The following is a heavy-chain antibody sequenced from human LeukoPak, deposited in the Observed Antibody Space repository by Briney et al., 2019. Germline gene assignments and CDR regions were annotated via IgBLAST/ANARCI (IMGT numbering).Heavy chain of an antibody. V-gene: IGHV3-66*01. CDR2: IYVDGST. D-gene: IGHD3-16*02. CDR3: ARDLATRQRTGLYDS. CDR1: GVTFSSYE. Sequence: GGSLRLSCAATGVTFSSYEMNWVRQAPGKGLQWVSVIYVDGSTYYADSVKGRITISRDNSRNTLYLQMNSLRAEDTAVYYCARDLATRQRTGLYDSWGQGALVTVSS. J-gene: IGHJ4*02.